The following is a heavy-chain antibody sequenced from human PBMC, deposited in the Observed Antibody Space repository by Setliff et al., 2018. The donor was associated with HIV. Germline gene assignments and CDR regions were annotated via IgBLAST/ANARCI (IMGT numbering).Heavy chain of an antibody. CDR2: MKPTGHET. D-gene: IGHD2-15*01. CDR1: GYTFTNHR. J-gene: IGHJ6*02. CDR3: ATEYRGVVSGYYGMDV. Sequence: ASVKVSCKASGYTFTNHRIHWVRQAPGQGLEWMGVMKPTGHETIYAQNFQGRLTMTSDTYRNLVYMELSSLRSEDTAVYYCATEYRGVVSGYYGMDVWGQGTTVTVSS. V-gene: IGHV1-46*01.